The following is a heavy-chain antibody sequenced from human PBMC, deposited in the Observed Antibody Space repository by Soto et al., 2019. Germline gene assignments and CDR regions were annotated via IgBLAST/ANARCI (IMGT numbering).Heavy chain of an antibody. D-gene: IGHD3-3*01. CDR3: ARDGPPTTTGVGPSYTMDV. J-gene: IGHJ6*02. Sequence: QMQLVQSGAEVKKPGASVKVSCKASGYTFTSYQMHWVRQAPGQGLEWMGIINPSGGRITYARRFQGRVRMTRDTSTNTVYMEWRSLRSEDTAVYYCARDGPPTTTGVGPSYTMDVWGQGTTVTVS. CDR2: INPSGGRI. CDR1: GYTFTSYQ. V-gene: IGHV1-46*01.